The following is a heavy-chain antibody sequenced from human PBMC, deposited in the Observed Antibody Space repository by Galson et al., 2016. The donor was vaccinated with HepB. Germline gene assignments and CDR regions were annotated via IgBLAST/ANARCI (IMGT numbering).Heavy chain of an antibody. J-gene: IGHJ4*02. CDR2: VSDSGATT. D-gene: IGHD7-27*01. CDR3: AKEHTNSWGFGRLFGS. Sequence: SLRLSCAASGFTFSCYAMSWVRQAPGKGLEWVSVVSDSGATTYYADSVRGRFTISRDNSKNTLYLQMNSLRAEDTAVYYCAKEHTNSWGFGRLFGSWGQGALVTVSS. V-gene: IGHV3-23*01. CDR1: GFTFSCYA.